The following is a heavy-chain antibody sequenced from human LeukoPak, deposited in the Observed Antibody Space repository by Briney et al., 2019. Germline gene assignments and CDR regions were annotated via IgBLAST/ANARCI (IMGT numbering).Heavy chain of an antibody. CDR1: GFTFSSYS. J-gene: IGHJ3*02. D-gene: IGHD3-22*01. Sequence: PGGSLRLSCAASGFTFSSYSMNWVRQAPGKGLEWVSSISSSSSYIYYADSVKGRFTISRDNAKNSLYLQMNSLRAEDTAVYYCARARPYYYDSSGYKADAFDIWGQGTMVTVSS. CDR2: ISSSSSYI. V-gene: IGHV3-21*01. CDR3: ARARPYYYDSSGYKADAFDI.